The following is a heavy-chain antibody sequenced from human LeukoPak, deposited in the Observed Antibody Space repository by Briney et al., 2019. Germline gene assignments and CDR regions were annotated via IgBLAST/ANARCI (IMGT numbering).Heavy chain of an antibody. CDR1: GFTFSSYR. V-gene: IGHV3-74*01. J-gene: IGHJ4*02. CDR3: AKAISVGATTDAAD. Sequence: GGSLRLSCAASGFTFSSYRMYWVRQAPGKGLVWVSRINSDGSSRSYADSVKGRFTISRDNAKNTLYLQMNSLRVEDTAVYYCAKAISVGATTDAADWGQGTLVTVSS. CDR2: INSDGSSR. D-gene: IGHD1-26*01.